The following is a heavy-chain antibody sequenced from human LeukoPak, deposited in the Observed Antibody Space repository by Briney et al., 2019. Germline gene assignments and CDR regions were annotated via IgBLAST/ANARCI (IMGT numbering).Heavy chain of an antibody. D-gene: IGHD3-9*01. CDR1: GGSLSSGSDY. Sequence: SETLSLTCTVSGGSLSSGSDYWSWIRQSAGKGLEWIGRIYASGSTNYNPSLKSRVTISVDTSKNQFSLKLSSVTAADTAVYYCARGQMPLYYDILTGRDAFDIWGQGTMVTVSS. J-gene: IGHJ3*02. CDR2: IYASGST. CDR3: ARGQMPLYYDILTGRDAFDI. V-gene: IGHV4-61*10.